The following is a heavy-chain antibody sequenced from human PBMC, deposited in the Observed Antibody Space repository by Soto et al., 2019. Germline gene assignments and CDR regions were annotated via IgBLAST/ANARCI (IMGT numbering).Heavy chain of an antibody. CDR1: GFTFSSYG. CDR3: AKDSYYYDSSGSLDY. Sequence: GGSLRLSCAASGFTFSSYGMHWVRQAPGKGLEWVAVISYDGSNKYYADSVKGRFTISRDNSKNTLYLQMNSLRAEDTAVYYCAKDSYYYDSSGSLDYWGQGTLVTV. J-gene: IGHJ4*02. D-gene: IGHD3-22*01. CDR2: ISYDGSNK. V-gene: IGHV3-30*18.